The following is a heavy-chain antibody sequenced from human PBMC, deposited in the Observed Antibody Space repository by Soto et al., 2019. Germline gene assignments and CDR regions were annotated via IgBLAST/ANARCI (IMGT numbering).Heavy chain of an antibody. J-gene: IGHJ4*02. CDR3: XSXXDXXXXYXTDX. CDR1: GYTFPNYG. CDR2: ISAYKANI. Sequence: QVXLVXSGAXXKKPGXSVKXSCKASGYTFPNYGIXXXXXXXXXXXXWMGWISAYKANIKYAQKFQGRVTLTTDTSTSTAYMXLGSLRSDDTAIYXXXSXXDXXXXYXTDXWGQGTLVTVSS. V-gene: IGHV1-18*01.